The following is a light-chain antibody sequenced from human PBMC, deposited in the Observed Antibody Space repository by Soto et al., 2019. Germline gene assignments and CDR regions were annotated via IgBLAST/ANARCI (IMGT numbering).Light chain of an antibody. CDR1: QGISSA. CDR3: QQFNSYPWT. CDR2: DAS. V-gene: IGKV1-13*02. Sequence: AIQLTQSPSSLSASVGDRVTITCRASQGISSALAWYQQKPGKAPKLLIYDASSLESGVPSRFSGSGSGTDFTLTISSLQPEAFATYYCQQFNSYPWTFGQGTKVEIK. J-gene: IGKJ1*01.